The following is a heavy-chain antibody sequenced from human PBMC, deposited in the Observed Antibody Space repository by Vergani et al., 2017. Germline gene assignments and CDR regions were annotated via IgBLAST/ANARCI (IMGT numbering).Heavy chain of an antibody. D-gene: IGHD5-12*01. CDR2: ISGTGGST. CDR3: GSGFGSCAFDY. Sequence: VQLQESGPGLVKPSGTLSLTCAVSGGSISSSNWWSWVRQPPGKGLEWVSGISGTGGSTYYADSVKGRFTISRDNSKNTLHLQMNSLRAEDTAVYYCGSGFGSCAFDYWGQGTLVTVSS. V-gene: IGHV3-23*01. CDR1: GGSISSSN. J-gene: IGHJ4*02.